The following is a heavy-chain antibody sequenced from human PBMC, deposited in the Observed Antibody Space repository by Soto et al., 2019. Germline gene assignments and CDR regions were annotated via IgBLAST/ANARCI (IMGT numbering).Heavy chain of an antibody. Sequence: ASVKVSCKASGYTFTSYGISWVRQAPGQGLEWMGWISAYNGNTNYAQKLQGRVTMTTDTSTSTAYMELRSLRSDDTAVYYCARLGGGYCSSTSCYKSYYYYYMDVWGKGTTVTVSS. CDR2: ISAYNGNT. V-gene: IGHV1-18*01. CDR3: ARLGGGYCSSTSCYKSYYYYYMDV. CDR1: GYTFTSYG. J-gene: IGHJ6*03. D-gene: IGHD2-2*02.